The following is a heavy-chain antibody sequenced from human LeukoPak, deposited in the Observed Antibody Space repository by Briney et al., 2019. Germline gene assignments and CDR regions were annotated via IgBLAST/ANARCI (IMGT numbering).Heavy chain of an antibody. CDR1: GGSISSGSYY. CDR3: ARDLMGYYYYMDV. CDR2: IYTSGTT. Sequence: SETLSLTCTVSGGSISSGSYYWSWIRQPAGKGLEWIGRIYTSGTTNYNPSLKSRVTISVDTSNNQFSLKLSSVTAADTAVYYCARDLMGYYYYMDVWGKGTTVTVSS. D-gene: IGHD1-26*01. J-gene: IGHJ6*03. V-gene: IGHV4-61*02.